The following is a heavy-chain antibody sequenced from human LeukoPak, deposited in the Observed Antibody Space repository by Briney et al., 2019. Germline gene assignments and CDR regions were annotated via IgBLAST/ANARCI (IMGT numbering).Heavy chain of an antibody. V-gene: IGHV4-59*01. CDR1: GGSISSYY. CDR2: IYYSGST. CDR3: AKKGQADDYGKPD. Sequence: PSETLSLTCTVSGGSISSYYWSWIRQPPGKGLEWIGYIYYSGSTNYNPSLKSRVTISVDTSKNQFSLKLSSVTAADTAVYYCAKKGQADDYGKPDWGQGTLVTVSS. J-gene: IGHJ4*02. D-gene: IGHD4-17*01.